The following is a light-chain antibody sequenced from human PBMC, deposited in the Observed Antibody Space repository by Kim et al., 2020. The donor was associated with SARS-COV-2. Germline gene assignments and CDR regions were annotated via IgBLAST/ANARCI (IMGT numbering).Light chain of an antibody. CDR2: GKN. J-gene: IGLJ1*01. Sequence: SSELPQDPAVSVALGQTVRITCQGDSLRSYYASWYQQKPGQAPVLVIYGKNNRPSGIPDRFSGSSSGNTASLTITGAQAEDEADYYCNSRDSSGNYVFGTGTKVTVL. V-gene: IGLV3-19*01. CDR3: NSRDSSGNYV. CDR1: SLRSYY.